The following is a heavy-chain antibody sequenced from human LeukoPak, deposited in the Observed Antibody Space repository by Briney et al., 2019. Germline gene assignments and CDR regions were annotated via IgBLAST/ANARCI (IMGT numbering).Heavy chain of an antibody. CDR2: ISSSSSTI. J-gene: IGHJ1*01. CDR1: GFTFSSYS. Sequence: GESLKISCAASGFTFSSYSMNWVRQAPGKGLEWVSYISSSSSTIYYADSVKGRFTISRDNAKNSLYLQMNSLRDEDTAVYYCARDSAVYYDSSGYYRAEYFQHWGQGTLVTVSS. V-gene: IGHV3-48*02. CDR3: ARDSAVYYDSSGYYRAEYFQH. D-gene: IGHD3-22*01.